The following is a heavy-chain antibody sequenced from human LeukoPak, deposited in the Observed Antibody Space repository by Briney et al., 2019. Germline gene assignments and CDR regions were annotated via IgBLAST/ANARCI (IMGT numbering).Heavy chain of an antibody. D-gene: IGHD6-6*01. CDR3: ARDSGSSIAFYDY. CDR2: ISYDGSNK. J-gene: IGHJ4*02. CDR1: GFTFSSYA. V-gene: IGHV3-30-3*01. Sequence: GGSLRLSCAASGFTFSSYAMHWVRQAPGKGLEWVAVISYDGSNKYYADSVKGRFTISRDNSKNTLYLQMNSLRAEGTAVYYCARDSGSSIAFYDYWGQGTLVTVSS.